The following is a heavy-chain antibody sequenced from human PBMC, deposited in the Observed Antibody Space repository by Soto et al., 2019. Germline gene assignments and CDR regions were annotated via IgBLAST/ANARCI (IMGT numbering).Heavy chain of an antibody. CDR2: IIPIFGTA. J-gene: IGHJ6*02. CDR1: GGTFSSYA. Sequence: QVQLVQSGAEVKKPGSSVKVSCKASGGTFSSYAISWVRQAPGQGLEWMGGIIPIFGTANYAQKFQGRVTITANESTSTAYMELSSLRSEDTALYYCARGYCISTSCPTGYYYYGMDVWGQGTTVTVSS. D-gene: IGHD2-2*01. CDR3: ARGYCISTSCPTGYYYYGMDV. V-gene: IGHV1-69*12.